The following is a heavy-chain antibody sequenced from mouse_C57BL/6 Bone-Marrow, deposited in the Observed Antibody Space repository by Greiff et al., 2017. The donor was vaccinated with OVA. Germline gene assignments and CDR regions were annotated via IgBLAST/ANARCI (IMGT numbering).Heavy chain of an antibody. CDR1: EYEFPSHD. J-gene: IGHJ1*03. D-gene: IGHD1-1*01. V-gene: IGHV5-2*03. Sequence: DVKLVESGGGLVQPGESLKLSCESNEYEFPSHDMSWVRKTPEKRLELVAAINSDGGSTYYPDTMERRFIISRDNTKKTLYLQMSSLRSEDTAVYYCARHNYGSDWYFDVWGTGTTVTVSS. CDR3: ARHNYGSDWYFDV. CDR2: INSDGGST.